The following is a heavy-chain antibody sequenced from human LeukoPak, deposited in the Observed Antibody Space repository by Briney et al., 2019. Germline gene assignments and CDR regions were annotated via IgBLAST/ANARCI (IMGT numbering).Heavy chain of an antibody. V-gene: IGHV3-7*05. D-gene: IGHD5-12*01. J-gene: IGHJ4*02. CDR1: EFPFSRSW. CDR3: ARDSGYNAFDY. CDR2: IKEDGSVK. Sequence: GGSLRLSCAASEFPFSRSWMTWVRQAPGKGLEWVANIKEDGSVKNYVDSVKGRFTISRDNAKNSLYLQMNRLRADDTAVYYCARDSGYNAFDYWGQGTLVTVSS.